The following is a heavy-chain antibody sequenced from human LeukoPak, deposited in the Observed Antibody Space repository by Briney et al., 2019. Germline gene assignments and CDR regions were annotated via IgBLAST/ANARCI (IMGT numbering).Heavy chain of an antibody. CDR3: ARYCSGGSCLDY. V-gene: IGHV4-59*08. D-gene: IGHD2-15*01. Sequence: SETLSLTCTVSGGSMNNYYWSWIRQPPGKGLEWIGYIYYSGSINYNPSLKSRLTISVDTSKNQFSLKLNSVTAADTAVYYCARYCSGGSCLDYWGQGTLVTVSS. CDR1: GGSMNNYY. J-gene: IGHJ4*02. CDR2: IYYSGSI.